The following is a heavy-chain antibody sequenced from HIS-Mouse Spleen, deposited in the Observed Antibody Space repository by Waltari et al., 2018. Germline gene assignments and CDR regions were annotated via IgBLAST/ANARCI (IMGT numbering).Heavy chain of an antibody. V-gene: IGHV4-39*07. Sequence: QLQLQESGPGLVTPSETLSLTCTVPGASLSSSSYYWGWIRQPPGKGLEWIGSIYYSGSTYYNPSLKSRVTISVDTSKNQFSLKLSSVTAADTAVYYCAREIPYSSSWYDWYFDLWGRGTLVTVSS. J-gene: IGHJ2*01. CDR3: AREIPYSSSWYDWYFDL. CDR2: IYYSGST. CDR1: GASLSSSSYY. D-gene: IGHD6-13*01.